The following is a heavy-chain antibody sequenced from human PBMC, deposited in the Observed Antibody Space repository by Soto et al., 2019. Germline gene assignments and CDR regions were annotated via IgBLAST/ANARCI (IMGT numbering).Heavy chain of an antibody. D-gene: IGHD6-13*01. V-gene: IGHV1-2*02. Sequence: ASVKVSCKASGYTFTGYYMHWVRQAPGQGLEWMGWINPNSGGTNYAQKFQGRVTMTRDTSISTAYMELSRLRSDDTAVYYCARVAGLGDSSSSRKYYYYGMDVWGQGTTVTVSS. CDR3: ARVAGLGDSSSSRKYYYYGMDV. CDR1: GYTFTGYY. CDR2: INPNSGGT. J-gene: IGHJ6*02.